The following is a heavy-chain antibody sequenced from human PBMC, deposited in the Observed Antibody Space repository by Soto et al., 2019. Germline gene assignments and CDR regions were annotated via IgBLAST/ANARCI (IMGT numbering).Heavy chain of an antibody. Sequence: SETLSLTCTVSGGSISSGGYYWSWIRQHPGKGLEWIGYIYYSGSTYYNPSLKSRVTIPVDTSKNQFSLKLSSVTAADTAVYYCARRIAARPRYYYYYGMDVWGQGTTVTVSS. V-gene: IGHV4-31*03. CDR3: ARRIAARPRYYYYYGMDV. CDR2: IYYSGST. J-gene: IGHJ6*02. D-gene: IGHD6-6*01. CDR1: GGSISSGGYY.